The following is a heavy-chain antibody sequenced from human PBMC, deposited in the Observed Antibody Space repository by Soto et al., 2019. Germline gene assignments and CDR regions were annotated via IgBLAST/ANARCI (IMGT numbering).Heavy chain of an antibody. V-gene: IGHV3-23*01. CDR1: ELNFINHA. D-gene: IGHD6-19*01. CDR2: IGGRGNSA. CDR3: EREGRGCFDF. Sequence: SHSSTASELNFINHAMNWIRQAPGKGLEWVSVIGGRGNSAYYADSVQGRFTISRDNSKNTLSLQMSSLTADFMAIYYCEREGRGCFDFCGRGPMV. J-gene: IGHJ3*01.